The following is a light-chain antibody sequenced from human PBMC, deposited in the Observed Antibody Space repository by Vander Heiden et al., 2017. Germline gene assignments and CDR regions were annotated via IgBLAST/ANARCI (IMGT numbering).Light chain of an antibody. Sequence: QSALTPPASVSGSPGQAITISCTGTSSDVGNYNLVSLYQQYPDKAPKLMIYEVTERPSGVSNRFSGSKSGNTASLTISGLQAEDEADYYCCSRSAGSTTLVFGGGTKLTVL. V-gene: IGLV2-23*02. CDR2: EVT. J-gene: IGLJ2*01. CDR3: CSRSAGSTTLV. CDR1: SSDVGNYNL.